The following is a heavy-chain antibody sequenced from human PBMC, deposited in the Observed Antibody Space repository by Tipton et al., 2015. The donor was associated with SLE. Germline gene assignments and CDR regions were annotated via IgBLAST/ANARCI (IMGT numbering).Heavy chain of an antibody. J-gene: IGHJ3*02. D-gene: IGHD3-10*01. Sequence: SLRLSCAASGFTFDDYAMHWVRQAPGKGLEWVSGISWNSGSIGYADSVKGRFTISRDNAKNSLYLQMNSLRAEDTAVYYCAREWPLVLLPFDIWGQGTMVTVSS. V-gene: IGHV3-9*01. CDR3: AREWPLVLLPFDI. CDR2: ISWNSGSI. CDR1: GFTFDDYA.